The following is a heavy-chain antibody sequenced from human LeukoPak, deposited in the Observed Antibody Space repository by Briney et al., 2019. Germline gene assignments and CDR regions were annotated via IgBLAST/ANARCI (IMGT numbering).Heavy chain of an antibody. D-gene: IGHD4-23*01. V-gene: IGHV4-59*08. CDR1: GGSISSWY. CDR2: IYYSGST. J-gene: IGHJ3*02. CDR3: ARPHTVGDAFDI. Sequence: SETLSLTCTVSGGSISSWYWSWIRQPAGKGLEWIGYIYYSGSTNYNPSLKSRVTISVDTSKNQFSLKLSSVTAADTAVYYCARPHTVGDAFDIWGQGTMVTVSS.